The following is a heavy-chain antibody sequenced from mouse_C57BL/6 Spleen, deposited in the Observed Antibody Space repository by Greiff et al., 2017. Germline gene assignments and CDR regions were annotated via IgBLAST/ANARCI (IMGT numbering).Heavy chain of an antibody. V-gene: IGHV1-61*01. D-gene: IGHD2-3*01. CDR3: ARRVGWLPVDY. Sequence: VQLQQPGAELVRPGSSVKLPCKASGYTFTSYWMDWVKQRPGQGLEWIGNIYTSDSETNYNQKFKDKATLTVDKSTSTAYMQLSSLTSGDSAVYYCARRVGWLPVDYWGQGTNLTVSS. CDR2: IYTSDSET. J-gene: IGHJ2*01. CDR1: GYTFTSYW.